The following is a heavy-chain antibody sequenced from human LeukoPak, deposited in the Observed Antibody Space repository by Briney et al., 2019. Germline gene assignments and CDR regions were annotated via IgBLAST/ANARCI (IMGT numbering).Heavy chain of an antibody. J-gene: IGHJ4*02. D-gene: IGHD4-11*01. CDR2: IYPGDSDT. CDR1: GYSFTSYW. CDR3: ARPAADYSSFDY. V-gene: IGHV5-51*01. Sequence: GESLKFSCKGSGYSFTSYWIGWLRQMPGKGLECMGIIYPGDSDTRYSPSFQGQVTISADKSISTAYLQCSSLKASHTAMYLCARPAADYSSFDYWGRGTLVTVSS.